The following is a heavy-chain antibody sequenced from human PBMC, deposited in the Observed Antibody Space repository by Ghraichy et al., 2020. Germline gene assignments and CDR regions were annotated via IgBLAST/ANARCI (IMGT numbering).Heavy chain of an antibody. CDR3: AGGNRWGPACN. V-gene: IGHV3-21*01. J-gene: IGHJ4*02. CDR2: ISSSSSYI. CDR1: GFTFSSYS. D-gene: IGHD3-16*01. Sequence: GGSLRLSCAASGFTFSSYSMNWVRQAPGKGLEWVSSISSSSSYIHYADSVNGRFTNSRDNAKNSLYLQMTSLRAEDTAVYYCAGGNRWGPACNWGQGTLVTVSS.